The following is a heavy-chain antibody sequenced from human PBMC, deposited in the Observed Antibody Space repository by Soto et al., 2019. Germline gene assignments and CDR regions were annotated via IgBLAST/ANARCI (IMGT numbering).Heavy chain of an antibody. J-gene: IGHJ5*02. CDR3: VLLLVAISTGIDP. Sequence: PSETLSLTCAVSSGSIRSTYWWGWLRQPPGKGLEWIGEIDHGGSTNYNPSLRSRVTISVDKSKNQFSLNVSSVTAADTAVYLCVLLLVAISTGIDPWGQ. D-gene: IGHD3-22*01. V-gene: IGHV4-4*02. CDR2: IDHGGST. CDR1: SGSIRSTYW.